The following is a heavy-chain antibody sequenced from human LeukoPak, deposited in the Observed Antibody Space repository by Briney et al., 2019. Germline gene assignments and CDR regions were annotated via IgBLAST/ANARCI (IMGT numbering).Heavy chain of an antibody. CDR2: ISWNSGSI. CDR1: GFTFDDYA. J-gene: IGHJ4*02. CDR3: AKGSYSGSYRNYFDY. D-gene: IGHD1-26*01. Sequence: PGGSLRLSCAASGFTFDDYAMHWVRQAPGKGLEWVSGISWNSGSIGYADSVKGRFTISRDNAKNSLYLQMNSLRAEDMALYYCAKGSYSGSYRNYFDYRGQGTLVTVSS. V-gene: IGHV3-9*03.